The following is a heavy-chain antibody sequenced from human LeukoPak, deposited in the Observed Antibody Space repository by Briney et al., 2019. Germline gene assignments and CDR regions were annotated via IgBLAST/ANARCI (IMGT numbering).Heavy chain of an antibody. D-gene: IGHD2-2*01. CDR1: GGSISSYY. V-gene: IGHV4-4*07. Sequence: PSETLSLTCTVSGGSISSYYWSWIRQPAGEGLEWIGRIYTSGSTNYNPSLKSRVTMSVDTSKNQFSPKLSSVTAADTAVYYCAGGAVPAATYYYYYYMDVWGKGTTVTVSS. CDR2: IYTSGST. J-gene: IGHJ6*03. CDR3: AGGAVPAATYYYYYYMDV.